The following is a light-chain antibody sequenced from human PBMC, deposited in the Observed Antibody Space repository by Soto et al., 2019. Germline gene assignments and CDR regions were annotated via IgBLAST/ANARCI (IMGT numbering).Light chain of an antibody. CDR3: AAWDDSLSGYV. Sequence: QSVLTQPPSASGTPGQRVTISCSGSSSNIGTNTVNWYQQLPGTAPKLLIYXNNQRPSGVPDRFSGSKSGTSASLAISGLXXXXXXDYYCAAWDDSLSGYVFGSGTKVTVL. V-gene: IGLV1-44*01. CDR1: SSNIGTNT. J-gene: IGLJ1*01. CDR2: XNN.